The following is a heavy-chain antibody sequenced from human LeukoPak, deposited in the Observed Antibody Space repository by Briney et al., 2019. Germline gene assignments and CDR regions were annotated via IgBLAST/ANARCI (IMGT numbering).Heavy chain of an antibody. D-gene: IGHD1-26*01. V-gene: IGHV3-30*02. J-gene: IGHJ4*02. CDR3: AKDFRVGARSFDY. CDR2: IQYDASYD. CDR1: GFTFSSYG. Sequence: PPGGSLRLSCEASGFTFSSYGMHWVRPTPGKGLEWVSFIQYDASYDLYSDSVRGRFTISRDNSKNILYLQMSSLRTEDSAVYFCAKDFRVGARSFDYWGQGTLVTVSS.